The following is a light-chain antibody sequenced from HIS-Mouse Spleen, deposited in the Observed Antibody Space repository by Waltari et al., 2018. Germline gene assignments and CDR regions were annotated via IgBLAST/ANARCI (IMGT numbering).Light chain of an antibody. CDR1: QGISSY. J-gene: IGKJ2*01. Sequence: ALRMTQSPSSLSASTGDRVTLTCRASQGISSYLAWYQQKPGKAPKLLLYAASTLQSGVPSRFSGSGSGTDFTLTISCLQSEDFATYYCQQYYSYPYTFGQGTKLEIK. CDR3: QQYYSYPYT. CDR2: AAS. V-gene: IGKV1-8*01.